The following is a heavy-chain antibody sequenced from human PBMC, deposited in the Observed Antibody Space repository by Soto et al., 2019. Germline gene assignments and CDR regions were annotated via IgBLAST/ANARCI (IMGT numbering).Heavy chain of an antibody. CDR1: GGTFSSYA. CDR2: IIPIFGTA. CDR3: ARDQATPPLYYYYGMDV. V-gene: IGHV1-69*06. J-gene: IGHJ6*02. D-gene: IGHD2-15*01. Sequence: QVQLVQSGAEVKKPGSSVKVSCKASGGTFSSYAISWVRQAPGQGLEWMGGIIPIFGTANYAQKFQGRVTIPADKPTRTAYMELSSLRSEDTAVYYCARDQATPPLYYYYGMDVWGQGTTVTVSS.